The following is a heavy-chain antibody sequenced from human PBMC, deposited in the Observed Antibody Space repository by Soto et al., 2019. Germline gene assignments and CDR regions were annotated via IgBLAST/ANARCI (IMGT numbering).Heavy chain of an antibody. V-gene: IGHV4-61*01. CDR1: GASVSSDTYY. Sequence: SETLSLTCTVSGASVSSDTYYWSWIRQPPGKGLEWIGFLYYSGATNYNPSLKSRVTISVDTSKNQFSLKLSSVTAADTAVYYCARDRPFFRSGSYLDGMDVWGQGTTVTVSS. D-gene: IGHD3-10*01. CDR2: LYYSGAT. CDR3: ARDRPFFRSGSYLDGMDV. J-gene: IGHJ6*02.